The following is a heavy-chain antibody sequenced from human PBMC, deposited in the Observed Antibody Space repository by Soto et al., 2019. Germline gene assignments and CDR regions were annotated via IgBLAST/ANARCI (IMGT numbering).Heavy chain of an antibody. V-gene: IGHV4-59*01. D-gene: IGHD5-18*01. CDR3: ARGGRGYSYTNWFDP. CDR2: IYYSGST. Sequence: SETLSLTCTVSGGSISSYYWSRIRQPPGKGLEWIGYIYYSGSTNYNPSLKSRVTISVDTSKNQFSLKLSSVTAADTAVYYCARGGRGYSYTNWFDPWGQGTLVTVSS. CDR1: GGSISSYY. J-gene: IGHJ5*02.